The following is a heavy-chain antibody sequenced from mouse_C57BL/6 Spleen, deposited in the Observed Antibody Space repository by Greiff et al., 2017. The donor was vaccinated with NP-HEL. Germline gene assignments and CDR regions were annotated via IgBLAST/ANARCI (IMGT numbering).Heavy chain of an antibody. CDR2: ISSGSSTI. CDR3: ARHGRYAMDY. J-gene: IGHJ4*01. Sequence: DVHLVESGGGLVKPGGSLKLSCAASGFSFSDYGMHWVRQAPGKGLEWVAYISSGSSTIYYVDTVKGRFTISRDNAKNTLFLQMTSLMSEDTAMYYCARHGRYAMDYWGQGTSVTVSS. D-gene: IGHD1-1*01. CDR1: GFSFSDYG. V-gene: IGHV5-17*01.